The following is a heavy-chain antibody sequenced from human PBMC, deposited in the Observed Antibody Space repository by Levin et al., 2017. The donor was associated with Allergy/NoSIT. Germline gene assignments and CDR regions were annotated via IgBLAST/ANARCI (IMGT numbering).Heavy chain of an antibody. V-gene: IGHV3-48*02. CDR3: ARDSPTGIFSVAFDI. Sequence: GGSLRLSCAASGFTFSSYSMNWVRQAPGKGLEWVSYISSSSSTIYYADSVKGRFTISRDNAKNSLYLQMNSLRDEDTAVYYCARDSPTGIFSVAFDIWGQGTMVTVSS. CDR1: GFTFSSYS. CDR2: ISSSSSTI. J-gene: IGHJ3*02. D-gene: IGHD1-1*01.